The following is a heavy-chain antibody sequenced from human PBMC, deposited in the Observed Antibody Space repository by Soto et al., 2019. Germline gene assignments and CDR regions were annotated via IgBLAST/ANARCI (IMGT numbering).Heavy chain of an antibody. CDR2: IYYSGST. Sequence: SETLSLTCNVSGDSINGYYWSWIRQPPGKGLEWIGYIYYSGSTKYNPSLQSRVNMSVDTSKNQFSLKLRSVNAADTAVYYCAREEYSGDESAFDIWGQGTMVTVAS. J-gene: IGHJ3*02. CDR3: AREEYSGDESAFDI. CDR1: GDSINGYY. V-gene: IGHV4-59*01. D-gene: IGHD5-12*01.